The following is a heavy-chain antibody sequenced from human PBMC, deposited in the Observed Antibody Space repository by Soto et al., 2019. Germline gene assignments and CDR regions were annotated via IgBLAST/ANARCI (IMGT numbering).Heavy chain of an antibody. J-gene: IGHJ6*02. D-gene: IGHD3-22*01. CDR2: IKSKTDGGTT. CDR3: TTGYYMIDSYYYYGMDV. V-gene: IGHV3-15*01. CDR1: GFTFSNAW. Sequence: GGSLRLSCAASGFTFSNAWMSWVRQAPGKGLEWVGRIKSKTDGGTTDYAAPVKGRFTISRDDSKNTLYLQMNSLKTEDTAVYYCTTGYYMIDSYYYYGMDVWGQGTTVTVSS.